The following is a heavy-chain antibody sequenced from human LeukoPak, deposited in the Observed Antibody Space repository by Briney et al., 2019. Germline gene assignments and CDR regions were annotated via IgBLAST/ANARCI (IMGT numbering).Heavy chain of an antibody. CDR3: ARDPRYPYQYQSDSSGFSLDY. CDR1: GFTVSTNY. J-gene: IGHJ4*02. D-gene: IGHD3-22*01. V-gene: IGHV3-53*01. Sequence: GGSLRLSCAASGFTVSTNYMSWVRQAPGKGLEWVSIIYSGNNSHYADSVKGRFTISRDNSKNSLYLQMNSLGAADTAVYYCARDPRYPYQYQSDSSGFSLDYWGQGTLVTVSS. CDR2: IYSGNNS.